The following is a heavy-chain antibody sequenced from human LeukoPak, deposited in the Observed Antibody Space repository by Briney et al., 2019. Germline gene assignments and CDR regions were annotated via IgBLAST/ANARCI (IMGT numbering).Heavy chain of an antibody. V-gene: IGHV4-4*07. CDR2: IYTSGST. CDR1: GGSISSYY. Sequence: SETLSLTCAVSGGSISSYYWSWIRQPAGKGLEWIGRIYTSGSTNYNPSLKSRVTMSVDTSKNQFSLKLSSVTAADTAVYYCASDPGPYDAFDIWGQGTMVTVSS. CDR3: ASDPGPYDAFDI. J-gene: IGHJ3*02.